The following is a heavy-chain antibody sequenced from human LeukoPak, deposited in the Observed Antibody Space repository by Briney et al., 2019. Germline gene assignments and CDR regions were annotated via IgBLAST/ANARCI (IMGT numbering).Heavy chain of an antibody. CDR2: IYYSGST. V-gene: IGHV4-59*01. Sequence: SETLSLTCTVSGGSISSYYWSWIRQPPGKGLEWIGYIYYSGSTNYNPSLKSRVTISVDTSKNQFSLKLSSVTAADTAVYYCARGNGWYRDDAFDIWGQGTMVTVSS. D-gene: IGHD6-19*01. J-gene: IGHJ3*02. CDR3: ARGNGWYRDDAFDI. CDR1: GGSISSYY.